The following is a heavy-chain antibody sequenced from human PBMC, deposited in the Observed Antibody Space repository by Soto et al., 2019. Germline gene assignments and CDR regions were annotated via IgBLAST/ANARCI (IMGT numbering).Heavy chain of an antibody. J-gene: IGHJ6*02. V-gene: IGHV3-30-3*01. CDR1: GFTFSSYA. D-gene: IGHD3-10*01. CDR2: ISYDGSNK. Sequence: QVQLVESGGGVVQPGRSLRLSCAASGFTFSSYAMHWVRQAPGKGLEWVAVISYDGSNKYYADSVKGRVTISRDNSKNTLYLQMNSLRAEDTALYYCASFNMVRGVITYSYYDGMDVWGQGTTVTVSS. CDR3: ASFNMVRGVITYSYYDGMDV.